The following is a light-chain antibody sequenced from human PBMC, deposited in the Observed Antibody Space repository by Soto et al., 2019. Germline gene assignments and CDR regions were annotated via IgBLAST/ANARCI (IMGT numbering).Light chain of an antibody. Sequence: DLQMTQSPSSLSASVGARVTITCRASQSISSYLNWYQQKQGKAPKLLIYAASSLQSGVPSRFSVTASGTDGTIIFCSLQPEDGETYDGQQSYGTPPTFGPGTKVDIK. J-gene: IGKJ3*01. V-gene: IGKV1-39*01. CDR3: QQSYGTPPT. CDR1: QSISSY. CDR2: AAS.